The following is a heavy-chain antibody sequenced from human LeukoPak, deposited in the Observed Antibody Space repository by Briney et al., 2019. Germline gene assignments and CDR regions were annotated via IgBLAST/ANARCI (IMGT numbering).Heavy chain of an antibody. V-gene: IGHV4-39*07. CDR2: IYYSGST. CDR3: ARGPSIQLWSDPYYYYGMDV. D-gene: IGHD5-18*01. J-gene: IGHJ6*02. Sequence: SETLSLTCTVSGGSISSSSYYWGWIRQPPGKGLEWIGSIYYSGSTYYNPSLKSRVTISVVTSKNQFSLKLSSVTAADTAVYYCARGPSIQLWSDPYYYYGMDVWGQGTTVTVSS. CDR1: GGSISSSSYY.